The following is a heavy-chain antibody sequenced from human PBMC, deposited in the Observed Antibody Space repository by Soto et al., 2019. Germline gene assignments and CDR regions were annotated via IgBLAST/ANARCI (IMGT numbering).Heavy chain of an antibody. D-gene: IGHD3-22*01. Sequence: RGSLRLSCAAPGFTFSIYALHWVRQAPGKGLEWVAVMSPNGNNQYYADSVKGRFTISRDTSKSTLYLQMTSLRPDDTAVYYCATGANFYYDTTRCWGEGNLVSVSA. V-gene: IGHV3-30-3*01. J-gene: IGHJ4*02. CDR1: GFTFSIYA. CDR3: ATGANFYYDTTRC. CDR2: MSPNGNNQ.